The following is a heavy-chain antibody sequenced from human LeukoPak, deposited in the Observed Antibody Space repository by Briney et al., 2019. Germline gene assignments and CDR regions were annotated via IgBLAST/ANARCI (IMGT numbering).Heavy chain of an antibody. CDR1: GXTFDYYA. D-gene: IGHD6-13*01. J-gene: IGHJ4*02. V-gene: IGHV3-43*02. CDR3: AQDKGGSSWYYLDS. Sequence: PGGSLRLSWAASGXTFDYYAMHWVRQAPGKGLEWVSLISGDGGSTYYTDSVKGRFTISRDNSKNSLYLQMNSLRTEDTALYYCAQDKGGSSWYYLDSWGQGTLVTVSS. CDR2: ISGDGGST.